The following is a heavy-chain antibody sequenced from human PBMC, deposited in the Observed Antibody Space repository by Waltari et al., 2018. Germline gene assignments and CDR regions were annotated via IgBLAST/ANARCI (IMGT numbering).Heavy chain of an antibody. D-gene: IGHD6-13*01. CDR3: ARQQGYSSSWYIG. Sequence: QLQLQESGPGLVKPSETLSLTCPVSGGSISSSSYYWGWIRQPPGKGLEWIGSIYYSGSTYYNPSLKSRVTISVDTSKNQFSLKLSSVTAADTAVYYCARQQGYSSSWYIGWGQGTLVTVSS. V-gene: IGHV4-39*01. CDR2: IYYSGST. CDR1: GGSISSSSYY. J-gene: IGHJ4*02.